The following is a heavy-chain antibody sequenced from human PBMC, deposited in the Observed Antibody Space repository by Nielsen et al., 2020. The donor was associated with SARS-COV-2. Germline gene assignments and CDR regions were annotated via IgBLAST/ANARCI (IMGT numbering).Heavy chain of an antibody. J-gene: IGHJ6*02. Sequence: GESLKISCAASGFTFSSYSMNWVRQAPGKGLEWVSYISSSSSTIYYADSVKGRFTISRDNAKNSLYLQMNSLRAEDTAVYYCARTSLSIYYYYGMDVWGQGTTVTVSS. CDR3: ARTSLSIYYYYGMDV. CDR1: GFTFSSYS. V-gene: IGHV3-48*04. CDR2: ISSSSSTI.